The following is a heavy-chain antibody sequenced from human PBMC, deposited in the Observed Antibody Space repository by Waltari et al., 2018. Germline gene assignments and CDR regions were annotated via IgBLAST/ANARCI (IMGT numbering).Heavy chain of an antibody. D-gene: IGHD2-8*02. Sequence: QVQLVESGGGVVQPGGSLRLSCAASGFTFSRYGMHWVRQAPGKGLEWVAFIRYDGNKKYYADSVKGRFTISRDNSKNTLYLQVNSLRAEDTALYYCAKDRTGGDYYYMDVWGKGTTVTVSS. J-gene: IGHJ6*03. CDR3: AKDRTGGDYYYMDV. CDR2: IRYDGNKK. CDR1: GFTFSRYG. V-gene: IGHV3-30*02.